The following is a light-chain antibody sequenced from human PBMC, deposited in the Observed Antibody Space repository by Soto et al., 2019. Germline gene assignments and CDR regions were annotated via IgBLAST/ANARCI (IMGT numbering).Light chain of an antibody. CDR1: QTISSW. CDR3: QQYNIYS. V-gene: IGKV1-5*01. CDR2: HAS. J-gene: IGKJ1*01. Sequence: DIQMTQSPSSVSASVGDRVTITCRASQTISSWLAWYQQKPGAAPKALIYHASNLQSGVPSRFSGSGSGTEFTLTISSLQPDDFATYYCQQYNIYSFCQGTKVDIK.